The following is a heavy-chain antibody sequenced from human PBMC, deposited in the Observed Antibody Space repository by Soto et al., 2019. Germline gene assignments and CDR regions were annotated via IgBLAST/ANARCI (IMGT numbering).Heavy chain of an antibody. CDR2: IIPIFGTA. V-gene: IGHV1-69*13. CDR3: ASRSSGSGPEDYYYGMDV. J-gene: IGHJ6*02. D-gene: IGHD3-10*01. CDR1: GGTFSSYA. Sequence: SVKGSCKASGGTFSSYAISWVRQAPGQGLEWMGGIIPIFGTANYAQKFQGRVTITADESTSTAYMELSSLRSEDTAVYYCASRSSGSGPEDYYYGMDVWGQGTTVSVSS.